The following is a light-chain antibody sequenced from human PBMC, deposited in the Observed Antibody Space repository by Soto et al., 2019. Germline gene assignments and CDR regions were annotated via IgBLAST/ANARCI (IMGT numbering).Light chain of an antibody. CDR3: QQYDGYSPQT. CDR2: DSS. CDR1: QSVRNW. V-gene: IGKV1-5*01. J-gene: IGKJ1*01. Sequence: DIQMTQSPSTLFASVGDRVTITCRASQSVRNWLAWYQQKPGRAPQLLIYDSSTLEPGVPSRFRGSGSGTEFTLTINGLQPYDFATYYCQQYDGYSPQTFGQGTKVDSK.